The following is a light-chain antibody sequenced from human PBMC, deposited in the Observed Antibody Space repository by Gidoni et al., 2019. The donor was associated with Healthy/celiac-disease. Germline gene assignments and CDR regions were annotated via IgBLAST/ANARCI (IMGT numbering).Light chain of an antibody. J-gene: IGLJ1*01. CDR2: KNS. CDR3: QSADSSGTPYV. Sequence: SYELTQPPSVSVSPGQTARITCSGAALPKHYAYWYQQKPGQAPVLVIYKNSERPSVIPERFSGSSSVTTVTLTISGVHAEDEADYYCQSADSSGTPYVFGTGTKVTVL. CDR1: ALPKHY. V-gene: IGLV3-25*03.